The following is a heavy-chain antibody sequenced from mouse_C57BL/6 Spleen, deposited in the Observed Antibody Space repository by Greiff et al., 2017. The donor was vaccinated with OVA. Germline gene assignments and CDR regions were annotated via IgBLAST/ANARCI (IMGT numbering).Heavy chain of an antibody. CDR2: ISSGSSTI. D-gene: IGHD2-2*01. CDR1: GFTFSDYG. V-gene: IGHV5-17*01. CDR3: ARLLWLDYGMDY. J-gene: IGHJ4*01. Sequence: EVMLVESGGGLVKPGGSLKLSCAASGFTFSDYGMHWVRQAPEKGLEWVAYISSGSSTIYYADTVKGRFTISRDNAKNTLFLQMTSLRSEDTAMYDGARLLWLDYGMDYWGQGTSVTVSS.